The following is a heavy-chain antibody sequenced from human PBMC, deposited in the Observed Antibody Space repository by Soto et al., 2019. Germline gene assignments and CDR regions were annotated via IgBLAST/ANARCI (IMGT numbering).Heavy chain of an antibody. D-gene: IGHD6-13*01. Sequence: QVQLQESGPRLVKPSETLSLNCSFSGGSVKDFFWSWIRQPPEKGLEWIGYVYYSGSINYNPSLMSRVTISFDTSNSRFFLRLRTVTAADTGVYYCAAGSRVAAAATPPSHWGRGTQVIVSS. J-gene: IGHJ1*01. CDR3: AAGSRVAAAATPPSH. CDR1: GGSVKDFF. V-gene: IGHV4-59*02. CDR2: VYYSGSI.